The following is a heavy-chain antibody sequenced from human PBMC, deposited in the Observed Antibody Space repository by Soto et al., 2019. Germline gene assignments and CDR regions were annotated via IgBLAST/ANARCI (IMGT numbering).Heavy chain of an antibody. Sequence: SETLSLTCAVSGGSISSSNWWSWVRQPPGKGLEWIGEIYHSGSTNYNPSLKSRVTISVDKSKNQFSLKLSSVTAADTAVYYCAWRGYSYGYYFDYWGQGTLVTVSS. CDR3: AWRGYSYGYYFDY. CDR2: IYHSGST. CDR1: GGSISSSNW. J-gene: IGHJ4*02. V-gene: IGHV4-4*02. D-gene: IGHD5-18*01.